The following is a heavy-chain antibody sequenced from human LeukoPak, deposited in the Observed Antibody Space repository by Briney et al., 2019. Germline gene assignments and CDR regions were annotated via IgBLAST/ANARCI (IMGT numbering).Heavy chain of an antibody. D-gene: IGHD1-26*01. V-gene: IGHV3-7*03. J-gene: IGHJ4*02. CDR1: GFTFSSYW. CDR3: ARHWGVGSRYFDF. Sequence: GSLRLSCAASGFTFSSYWMSWVRQAPGKGLEWVADIKQDRSEKYYVDSVKGRFTISRDNAKNSLYLQMNSLRAEDTAFYYCARHWGVGSRYFDFWGQGTLVTVSS. CDR2: IKQDRSEK.